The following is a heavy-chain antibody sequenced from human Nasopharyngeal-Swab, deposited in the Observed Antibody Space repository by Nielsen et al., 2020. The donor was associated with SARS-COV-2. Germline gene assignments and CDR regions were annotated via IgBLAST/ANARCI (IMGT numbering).Heavy chain of an antibody. D-gene: IGHD2-15*01. CDR3: ARDVGGRDNY. J-gene: IGHJ4*02. Sequence: GESLKISCAASGFSFRTYWMHWVRQSPGKGLLCVSRIDTDGAITNYADSVKGRFTISRDNAKNTLYLQMNSLRADDTAVYYCARDVGGRDNYWGQGALVTVSS. CDR1: GFSFRTYW. V-gene: IGHV3-74*01. CDR2: IDTDGAIT.